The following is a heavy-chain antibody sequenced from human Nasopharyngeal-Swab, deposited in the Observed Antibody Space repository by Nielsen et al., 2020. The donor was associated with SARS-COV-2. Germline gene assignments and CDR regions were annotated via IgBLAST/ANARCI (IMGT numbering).Heavy chain of an antibody. D-gene: IGHD5-12*01. Sequence: GESLKISCAASGFTFSSYGMHWVRQAPGKGLEWVAFISYDGSNKYYADSVKGRFTISRDNSKNTVSLQMNSLRAEDTAIYYCAKDRDSGDDSDDYYHYYGMDVWGQGTTVTVSS. J-gene: IGHJ6*02. CDR3: AKDRDSGDDSDDYYHYYGMDV. V-gene: IGHV3-30*18. CDR2: ISYDGSNK. CDR1: GFTFSSYG.